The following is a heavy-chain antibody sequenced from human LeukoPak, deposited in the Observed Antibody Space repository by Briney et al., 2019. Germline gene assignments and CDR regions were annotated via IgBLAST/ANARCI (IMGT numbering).Heavy chain of an antibody. D-gene: IGHD1-1*01. V-gene: IGHV4-4*07. CDR1: GGSISSYY. CDR3: AKDVSGLELHYYYYYMDV. J-gene: IGHJ6*03. CDR2: IYTSGST. Sequence: SETLSLTCTVSGGSISSYYWSWIRQPAGKGLEWIGRIYTSGSTNYNPSLKSRVTMSVDTSKNQFSLKLSSVTAADTAVYYCAKDVSGLELHYYYYYMDVWGKGTTVTVSS.